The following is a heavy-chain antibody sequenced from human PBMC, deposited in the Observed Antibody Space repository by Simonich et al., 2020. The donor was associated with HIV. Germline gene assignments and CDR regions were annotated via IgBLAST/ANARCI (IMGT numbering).Heavy chain of an antibody. V-gene: IGHV4-34*01. CDR1: GRSISSYF. D-gene: IGHD1-7*01. CDR3: ARSPSENWDYYFDY. Sequence: QVQLHPCAAARLKTSETLSRTFAPYGRSISSYFWNWIRQPPGKGWEWLAEINHRGRTNYNPSLKSRVTIPPDTSTNQFSLKLASLTAKDTALYYCARSPSENWDYYFDYWSQGTLVTVSS. CDR2: INHRGRT. J-gene: IGHJ4*02.